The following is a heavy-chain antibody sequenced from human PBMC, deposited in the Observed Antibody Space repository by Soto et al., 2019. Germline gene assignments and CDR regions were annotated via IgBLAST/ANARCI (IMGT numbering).Heavy chain of an antibody. D-gene: IGHD1-26*01. CDR3: ARDLSGTGLDI. V-gene: IGHV4-4*07. CDR1: GDSIGGFY. Sequence: SETLSLTCNVSGDSIGGFYWSWIRQSAEKGLEWIGRTYSTGGTAYNPALEGRITISIDRSNNHVSLEMNSVTAADTAVYFCARDLSGTGLDIGGRGTRVPVSS. J-gene: IGHJ6*02. CDR2: TYSTGGT.